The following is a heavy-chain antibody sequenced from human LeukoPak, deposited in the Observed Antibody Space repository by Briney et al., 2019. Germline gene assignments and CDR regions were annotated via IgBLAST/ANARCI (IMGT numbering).Heavy chain of an antibody. V-gene: IGHV4-31*03. Sequence: SETLSLTCTVSGDSISSGGYYWSWIRQHPGKGLEWIAYIYHSGNTYYNPSLKSRVTISVDASKNHFSLKLSSVTAADTAVYYCARSGYDSSGYSTRYYFDYWGQGTLVTVSS. CDR3: ARSGYDSSGYSTRYYFDY. D-gene: IGHD3-22*01. CDR2: IYHSGNT. CDR1: GDSISSGGYY. J-gene: IGHJ4*02.